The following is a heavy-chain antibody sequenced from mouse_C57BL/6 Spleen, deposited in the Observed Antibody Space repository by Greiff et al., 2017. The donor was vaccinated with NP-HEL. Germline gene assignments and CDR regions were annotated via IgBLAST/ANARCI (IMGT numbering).Heavy chain of an antibody. CDR1: GYTFTDYE. D-gene: IGHD1-1*01. Sequence: VQRVESGAELVRPGASVTLSCKASGYTFTDYEMHWVKQTPVHGLEWIGAIDPGTGGTASNQKFKGKAILTADKSSSTAYMELRSLTSEDSAVYYCTRSPTTVKYFDVWGTGTTVTVSS. CDR3: TRSPTTVKYFDV. V-gene: IGHV1-15*01. J-gene: IGHJ1*03. CDR2: IDPGTGGT.